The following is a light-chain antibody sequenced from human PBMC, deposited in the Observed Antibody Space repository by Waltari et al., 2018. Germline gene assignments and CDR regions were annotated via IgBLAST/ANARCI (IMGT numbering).Light chain of an antibody. CDR3: QQYDNWTPPT. J-gene: IGKJ4*01. CDR1: QSVNGN. Sequence: EIVMTQSPATLSVSPGERATLSCRVSQSVNGNLAWYQQKPGQAPRLLISGASTRAPGLSARFRGSGSGTEFTLTISSMQSEDFAVYYCQQYDNWTPPTFGGGTKVEIK. V-gene: IGKV3-15*01. CDR2: GAS.